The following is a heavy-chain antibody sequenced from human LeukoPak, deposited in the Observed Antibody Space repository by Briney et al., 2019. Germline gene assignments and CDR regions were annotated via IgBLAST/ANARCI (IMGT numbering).Heavy chain of an antibody. CDR3: ARDSGIYRTIDY. V-gene: IGHV3-21*01. CDR1: GFTFNNHS. J-gene: IGHJ4*02. CDR2: ISSSSTYI. D-gene: IGHD1-26*01. Sequence: PGGSLRLSCVASGFTFNNHSMNWVRQAPGKGLEWVSSISSSSTYIYHADSVKGRFTISRDNAKNSPYLQMNSLRAEDTAVYYCARDSGIYRTIDYWGQGTLVTVSS.